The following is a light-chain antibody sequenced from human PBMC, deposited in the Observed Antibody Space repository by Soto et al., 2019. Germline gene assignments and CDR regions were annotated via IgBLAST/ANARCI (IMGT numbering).Light chain of an antibody. CDR1: QGISSE. CDR3: QQGHKSPLT. V-gene: IGKV3-15*01. CDR2: GAS. Sequence: EIVMTQSPATLSLSPGERAALSCRASQGISSELAWYQQKPGQPPRLLIYGASTRATGVPARFTGSRSGSDVSLIISILPSENFGSYYYQQGHKSPLTFGQGSRLEI. J-gene: IGKJ2*01.